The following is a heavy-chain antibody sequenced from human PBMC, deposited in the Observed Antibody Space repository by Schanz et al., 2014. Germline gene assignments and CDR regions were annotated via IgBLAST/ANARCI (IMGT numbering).Heavy chain of an antibody. Sequence: EVQLVESGGVVAQPGGSLRLSCAASGFSFDDYTMHWVRQAPGKGLEWVAGFSLDTDRIDYGDSVKGRFTVSWDNSKTSLYLQMNSLRPEDTALYYCTKDILPGGADVWGQGTTVTVSS. CDR1: GFSFDDYT. CDR2: FSLDTDRI. D-gene: IGHD3-3*02. CDR3: TKDILPGGADV. V-gene: IGHV3-43*01. J-gene: IGHJ6*02.